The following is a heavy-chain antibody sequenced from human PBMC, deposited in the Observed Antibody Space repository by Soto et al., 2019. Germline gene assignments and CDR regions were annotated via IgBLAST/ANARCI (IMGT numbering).Heavy chain of an antibody. CDR2: ISYDGSNK. Sequence: GGSPRLSGAASGFTFSSYAMHWVRQAPGKGLEWVAVISYDGSNKYYADSVEGRFIISRDNSKNTLYLQMTSLRAEDTAVYYCAKDVSYGDPFVYWGQGTLVTLSS. CDR3: AKDVSYGDPFVY. D-gene: IGHD4-17*01. J-gene: IGHJ4*02. V-gene: IGHV3-30-3*01. CDR1: GFTFSSYA.